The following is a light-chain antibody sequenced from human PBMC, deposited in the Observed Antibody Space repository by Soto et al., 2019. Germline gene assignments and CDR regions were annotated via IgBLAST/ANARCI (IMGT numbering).Light chain of an antibody. Sequence: EIVLTQSPGTLSLSPGERATLSCRAIQSVSNNYLAWYQQKPGQAPRLLIYGASNRATGIPDRFSGSGSGTDFTFPISSLQPEDIATYYCQQYDNIPPWTFGQGTKVDIK. CDR3: QQYDNIPPWT. CDR1: QSVSNNY. V-gene: IGKV3-20*01. CDR2: GAS. J-gene: IGKJ1*01.